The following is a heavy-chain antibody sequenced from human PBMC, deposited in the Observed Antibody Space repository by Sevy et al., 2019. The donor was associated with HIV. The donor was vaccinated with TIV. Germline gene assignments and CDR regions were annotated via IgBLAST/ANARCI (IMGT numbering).Heavy chain of an antibody. CDR3: ARDGGCSSTSCLLYFDY. J-gene: IGHJ4*02. CDR2: ITSGSTYI. CDR1: GFTFNSYT. V-gene: IGHV3-21*01. D-gene: IGHD2-2*01. Sequence: GGSLRLSCAASGFTFNSYTMNWVRQAPGKGLEWVSSITSGSTYIYYADSVKGRFTISRDNAKNSLYLQMNSLRAEDMAVYYCARDGGCSSTSCLLYFDYWGQGSLVTVSS.